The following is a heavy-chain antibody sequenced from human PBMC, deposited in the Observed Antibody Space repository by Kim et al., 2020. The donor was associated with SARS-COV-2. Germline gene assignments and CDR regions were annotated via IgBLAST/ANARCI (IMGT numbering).Heavy chain of an antibody. Sequence: KYSPSFQGQVTISADNSISTAYLQGASLKASDTAIYYCARLEWELLFFDYWGQGILVTVSS. CDR3: ARLEWELLFFDY. D-gene: IGHD1-26*01. J-gene: IGHJ4*02. V-gene: IGHV5-51*01.